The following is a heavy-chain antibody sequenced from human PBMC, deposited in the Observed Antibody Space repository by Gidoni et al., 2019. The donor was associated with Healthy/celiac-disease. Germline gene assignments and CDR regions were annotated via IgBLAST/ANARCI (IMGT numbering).Heavy chain of an antibody. CDR2: IYSGGST. D-gene: IGHD2-2*01. CDR1: GFTVSSNY. V-gene: IGHV3-53*01. CDR3: ARALGVPAATDAFDI. Sequence: EVQLVESGGGLIQPGGSLRLSCAASGFTVSSNYMSWVRQAPGKGLEWVSVIYSGGSTYYADSVKGRFTISRDNSKNTLYLQMNSLRAEDTAVYYCARALGVPAATDAFDIWGQGTMVTVSS. J-gene: IGHJ3*02.